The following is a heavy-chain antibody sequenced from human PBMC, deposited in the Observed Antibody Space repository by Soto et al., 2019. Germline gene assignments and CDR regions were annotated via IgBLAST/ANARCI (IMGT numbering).Heavy chain of an antibody. CDR1: GYTFTSYG. V-gene: IGHV1-46*01. D-gene: IGHD6-19*01. J-gene: IGHJ4*02. CDR3: ARERGHIAVARTYYFDY. CDR2: INPCDGNT. Sequence: GASVKVSCKASGYTFTSYGINWVRQAPGQGLEWMGIINPCDGNTSYAQKFQGRVTMTRDTSTSTAYMELSSLRSEDTAVYYCARERGHIAVARTYYFDYWGQGTLVTVSS.